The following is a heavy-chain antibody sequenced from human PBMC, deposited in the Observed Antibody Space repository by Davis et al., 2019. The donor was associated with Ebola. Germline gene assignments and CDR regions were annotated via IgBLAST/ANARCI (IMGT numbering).Heavy chain of an antibody. CDR3: AKESSSWPGYGMDV. Sequence: GGSLRLSCAALGFIFSSYAMSWVRQAPGKGLEWVSAISGSGGTTYYADSVKGRFTISRDNSKNTLYLQMNSLRAEDTAVYYCAKESSSWPGYGMDVWGQGTTVTVSS. D-gene: IGHD6-13*01. J-gene: IGHJ6*02. CDR1: GFIFSSYA. V-gene: IGHV3-23*01. CDR2: ISGSGGTT.